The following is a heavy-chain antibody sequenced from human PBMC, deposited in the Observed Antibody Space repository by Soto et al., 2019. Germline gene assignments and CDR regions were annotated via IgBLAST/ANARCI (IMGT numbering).Heavy chain of an antibody. CDR1: GFTFSSYS. V-gene: IGHV3-21*04. D-gene: IGHD4-4*01. J-gene: IGHJ5*02. CDR2: ISSSSSYI. CDR3: ATAMYSRGPWFDP. Sequence: GGSLRLSCAASGFTFSSYSMNWVRQAPGKGLEWVSSISSSSSYIYYADSVKGRFTISRDNAKNSLYLQMNSLRSEDTAVYYCATAMYSRGPWFDPWGQGTLVTVSS.